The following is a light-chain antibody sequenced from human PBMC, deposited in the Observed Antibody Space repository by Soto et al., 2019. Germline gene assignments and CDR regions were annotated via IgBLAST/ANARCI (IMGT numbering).Light chain of an antibody. CDR3: LQEYNYPLT. CDR2: VAY. CDR1: QDIGDD. V-gene: IGKV1-6*02. J-gene: IGKJ4*01. Sequence: AIQMTQAPSSVSASVGDRVTITCRARQDIGDDLGWDQQKPGKVPNLLIYVAYSLQSGVPSRFSGSGSGTDCTLTISSLQPEDSATYYCLQEYNYPLTFGGGTKVEI.